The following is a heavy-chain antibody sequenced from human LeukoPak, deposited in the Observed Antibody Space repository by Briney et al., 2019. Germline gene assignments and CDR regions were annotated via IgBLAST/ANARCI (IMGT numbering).Heavy chain of an antibody. V-gene: IGHV1-18*01. J-gene: IGHJ4*02. CDR1: GYTFTSYG. Sequence: GASVKVSCKASGYTFTSYGISWVRQAPGQGLEWMGWISAYNGNTNYAQKLQGRVTMTTDTSTSTAYMELRSLRSDDTAVYYCARGYDILTGYYTPPDYWGQGTLVTVSS. CDR2: ISAYNGNT. D-gene: IGHD3-9*01. CDR3: ARGYDILTGYYTPPDY.